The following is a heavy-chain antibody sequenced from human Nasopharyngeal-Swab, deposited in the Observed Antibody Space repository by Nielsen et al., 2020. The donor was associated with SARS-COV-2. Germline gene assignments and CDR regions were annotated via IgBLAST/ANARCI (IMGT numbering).Heavy chain of an antibody. J-gene: IGHJ6*02. Sequence: IRQPPGTGLEWVAVISYDGSNKYYADSVKGRFTSSRDNSKNTLYLQMNSLRAEDTAVYYCARDKRDTAMVTGLFGCYYYGMDVWGQGTTVTVSS. V-gene: IGHV3-30*04. CDR3: ARDKRDTAMVTGLFGCYYYGMDV. D-gene: IGHD5-18*01. CDR2: ISYDGSNK.